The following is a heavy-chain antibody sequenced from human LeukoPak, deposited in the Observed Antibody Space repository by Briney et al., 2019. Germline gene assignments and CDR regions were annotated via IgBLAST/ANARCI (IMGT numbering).Heavy chain of an antibody. Sequence: AASVTVSCTASGYTFTGYYMHWVRQAPGQGLEWMGRINPNSGGTNYAQKFQGRVTMTRDTSISTAYMELSRLGSDDTAVYYCARAYSSGWYGPEVGIDYWGQGALVTVSS. CDR2: INPNSGGT. J-gene: IGHJ4*02. CDR3: ARAYSSGWYGPEVGIDY. D-gene: IGHD6-19*01. V-gene: IGHV1-2*06. CDR1: GYTFTGYY.